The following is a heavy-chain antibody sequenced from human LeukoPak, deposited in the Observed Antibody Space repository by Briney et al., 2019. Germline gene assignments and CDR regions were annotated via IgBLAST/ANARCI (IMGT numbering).Heavy chain of an antibody. J-gene: IGHJ5*01. CDR1: GFTFSNYN. CDR2: TSGSGDST. V-gene: IGHV3-23*01. CDR3: AKDSLNWFGESIS. Sequence: GGSLRLSCAASGFTFSNYNMNWVRQAPGKGLEWVSSTSGSGDSTHYADPVKGRFTISRDNSKDTLYLQMNSLRAEDTAVYFCAKDSLNWFGESISWGQGTLVTVSS. D-gene: IGHD3-10*01.